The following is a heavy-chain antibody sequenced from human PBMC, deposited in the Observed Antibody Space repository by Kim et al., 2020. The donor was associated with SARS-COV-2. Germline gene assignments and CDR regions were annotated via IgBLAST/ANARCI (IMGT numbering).Heavy chain of an antibody. J-gene: IGHJ1*01. Sequence: YNPCLKSRVTISVDTSKNQFSLKLSSVTAADTAVYYCARGGDGYKGYFQHWGQGTLVTVSS. CDR3: ARGGDGYKGYFQH. V-gene: IGHV4-31*02. D-gene: IGHD5-12*01.